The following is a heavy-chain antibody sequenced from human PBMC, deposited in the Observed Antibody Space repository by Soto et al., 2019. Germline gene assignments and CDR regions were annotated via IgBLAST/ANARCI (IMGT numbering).Heavy chain of an antibody. CDR2: SDWGDEK. CDR3: ARIRNTRGSGWYYFDY. J-gene: IGHJ4*02. V-gene: IGHV2-70*01. D-gene: IGHD6-19*01. Sequence: SGPTLVNPTQTLTLPCTFSGFSLSTSGLCVSWIRQPPGKALEWLALSDWGDEKYYSTSLKTRLTISKDTSKNQVVLTMTNMDPVDTATYYCARIRNTRGSGWYYFDYWGQGTLVTVSS. CDR1: GFSLSTSGLC.